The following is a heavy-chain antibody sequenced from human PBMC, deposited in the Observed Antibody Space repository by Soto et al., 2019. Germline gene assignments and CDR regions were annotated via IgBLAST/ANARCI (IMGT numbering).Heavy chain of an antibody. CDR2: IKSKTDGWTT. V-gene: IGHV3-15*01. Sequence: AGGSLRLSCAASGFTLSNAWMSWVRQAPGKGLEWVGRIKSKTDGWTTEYAAPVKGRFSISRDESKNTLYLQMNSLYTEDTDVYYCTTRGYSSYYYYGMDVWGQGTTVTVSS. J-gene: IGHJ6*02. CDR3: TTRGYSSYYYYGMDV. D-gene: IGHD5-18*01. CDR1: GFTLSNAW.